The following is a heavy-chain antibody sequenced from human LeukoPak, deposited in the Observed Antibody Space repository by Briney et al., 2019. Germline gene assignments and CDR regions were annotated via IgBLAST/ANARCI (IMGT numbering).Heavy chain of an antibody. Sequence: ASVKVSCKASGYTFTSYGISWVRQAPGQGLEWMGWISAYNGNTNCAQKLQGRVTMTTDTSTSTAYMELRSLRSDDTAVYYCARDCSSTSCYKLFDYWGQGTLVTVSS. CDR2: ISAYNGNT. D-gene: IGHD2-2*01. CDR3: ARDCSSTSCYKLFDY. J-gene: IGHJ4*02. CDR1: GYTFTSYG. V-gene: IGHV1-18*01.